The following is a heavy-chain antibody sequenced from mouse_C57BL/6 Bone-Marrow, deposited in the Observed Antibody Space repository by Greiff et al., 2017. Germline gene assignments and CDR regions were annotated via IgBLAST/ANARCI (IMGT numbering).Heavy chain of an antibody. V-gene: IGHV1-64*01. Sequence: QVQLQQPGAELVKPGASVKLSCKASGYTFTSYWMHWVKQRPGQGLEWIGMFHPNSGSTNYNEKFKSKATLTVDKSSSTAYMQLSGLTSEESAVYYCARPLITTVVAHYAMDYWGQGTTLTVSS. CDR2: FHPNSGST. CDR3: ARPLITTVVAHYAMDY. J-gene: IGHJ2*01. D-gene: IGHD1-1*01. CDR1: GYTFTSYW.